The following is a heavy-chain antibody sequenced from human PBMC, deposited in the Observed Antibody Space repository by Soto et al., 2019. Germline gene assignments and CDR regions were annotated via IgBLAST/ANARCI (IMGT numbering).Heavy chain of an antibody. CDR3: ARSRDPIFGGETNWFDP. Sequence: PSETLSLTCTVSGGSISSYYWSWIRQPAGKGLEWIGRIYTSGSTNYNPSLKSRVTMSVDTSKNQFSLKLSSVKAADTAVYYCARSRDPIFGGETNWFDPWCQATLVTVSS. D-gene: IGHD3-3*01. CDR2: IYTSGST. CDR1: GGSISSYY. V-gene: IGHV4-4*07. J-gene: IGHJ5*02.